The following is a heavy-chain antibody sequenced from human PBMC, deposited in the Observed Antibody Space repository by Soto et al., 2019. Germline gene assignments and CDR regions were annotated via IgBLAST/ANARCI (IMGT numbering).Heavy chain of an antibody. V-gene: IGHV3-53*02. D-gene: IGHD3-10*01. Sequence: QLVETGGDLIQPGGSLRLSCTASGFTVSGNYMSWVRQAPGKGLEWVSVIYSGGSTYYADSVKGRFTISRDISKNTLYLQMNSLRADDTAVYYCARDGGLAEDGMDVWGQGTTVTVSS. CDR3: ARDGGLAEDGMDV. CDR2: IYSGGST. CDR1: GFTVSGNY. J-gene: IGHJ6*02.